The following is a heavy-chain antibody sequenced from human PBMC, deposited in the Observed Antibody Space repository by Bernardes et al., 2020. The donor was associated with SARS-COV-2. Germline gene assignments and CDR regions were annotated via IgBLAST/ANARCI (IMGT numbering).Heavy chain of an antibody. CDR2: INPQSGGT. V-gene: IGHV1-2*02. J-gene: IGHJ6*02. D-gene: IGHD3-22*01. Sequence: ASVKVSCKASGYTFTGFYIHWVRQAPGKGLEWMGCINPQSGGTNYAQRFQGRVTMTRDTSINTAYMELSRLRSDDTAVYYCALFPTNYDRYGMDVWGRGTTLTVSS. CDR1: GYTFTGFY. CDR3: ALFPTNYDRYGMDV.